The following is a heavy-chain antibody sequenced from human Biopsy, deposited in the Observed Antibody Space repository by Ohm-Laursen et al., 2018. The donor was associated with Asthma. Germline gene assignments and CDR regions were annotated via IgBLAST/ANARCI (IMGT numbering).Heavy chain of an antibody. CDR1: GGTFSNFA. J-gene: IGHJ6*02. D-gene: IGHD6-19*01. Sequence: SSGKVSCRAPGGTFSNFAISWVRQAPGQGLEWLGGIMTVFGTTNYAQKFQGRVTITADESTSTAYMEVTSLRSEDTAIYYCARCQVGYSSGWSLLLKKIYYSGMDVWGQGTAVTVSS. CDR2: IMTVFGTT. CDR3: ARCQVGYSSGWSLLLKKIYYSGMDV. V-gene: IGHV1-69*01.